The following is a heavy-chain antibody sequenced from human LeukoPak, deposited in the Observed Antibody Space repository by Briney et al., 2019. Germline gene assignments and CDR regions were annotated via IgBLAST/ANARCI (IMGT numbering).Heavy chain of an antibody. V-gene: IGHV1-24*01. CDR1: VYSLIELS. D-gene: IGHD6-19*01. CDR3: AKGVAVAGTPPGGDY. J-gene: IGHJ4*02. Sequence: GASAKVSCKVSVYSLIELSTHWVRQAPGKGLEWMGGINLEHRNPVYAQKFQGRITMTEDTTTDTAYMEVNSLTSEDTAIYYCAKGVAVAGTPPGGDYWGQGTLLTVSS. CDR2: INLEHRNP.